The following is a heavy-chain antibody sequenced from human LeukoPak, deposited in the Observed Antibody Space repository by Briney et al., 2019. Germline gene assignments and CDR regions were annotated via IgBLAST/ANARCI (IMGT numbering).Heavy chain of an antibody. CDR1: GGSISSSNW. CDR2: IYHSGST. J-gene: IGHJ4*02. Sequence: SETLSLTCAVSGGSISSSNWWSWVRQPPGKGLEWIGEIYHSGSTNYNPSLKSRVTISVDKSKNQFSLKLSSVTAADTAVYYCARSMITFGGVIVGEVMDYWGQGTLVTVSS. V-gene: IGHV4-4*02. CDR3: ARSMITFGGVIVGEVMDY. D-gene: IGHD3-16*02.